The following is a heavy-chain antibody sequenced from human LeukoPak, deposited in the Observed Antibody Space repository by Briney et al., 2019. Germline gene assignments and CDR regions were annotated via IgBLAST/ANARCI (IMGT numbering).Heavy chain of an antibody. CDR3: ARQLGYCSDGSCYFDF. V-gene: IGHV3-23*01. CDR2: ISGGST. CDR1: GFSTYA. Sequence: GGSLRLSCAASGFSTYAMSWVSQARGEGRQWVAGISGGSTFYADSVKGRFTISRDNSKNTLYLQMNSLRAEDTAVYYCARQLGYCSDGSCYFDFWGPGTLVTVSS. J-gene: IGHJ4*02. D-gene: IGHD2-15*01.